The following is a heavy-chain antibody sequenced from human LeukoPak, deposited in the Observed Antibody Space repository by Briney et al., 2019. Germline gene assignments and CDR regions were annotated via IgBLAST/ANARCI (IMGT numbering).Heavy chain of an antibody. CDR3: ARGRLKRGYTIDY. D-gene: IGHD5-18*01. V-gene: IGHV1-8*03. CDR1: GYTFTSYD. Sequence: ASVKVSCKASGYTFTSYDINWVRQATGQGLEWMGWMNPNSGNTGYAQKFQGSVTITRNTSISTAYMELSSLRSEDTAVYYCARGRLKRGYTIDYWGQGTLVTVSS. CDR2: MNPNSGNT. J-gene: IGHJ4*02.